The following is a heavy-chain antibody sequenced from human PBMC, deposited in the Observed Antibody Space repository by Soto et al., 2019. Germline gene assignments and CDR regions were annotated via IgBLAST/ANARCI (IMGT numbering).Heavy chain of an antibody. CDR1: GGSISSYY. V-gene: IGHV4-59*01. D-gene: IGHD3-22*01. J-gene: IGHJ6*02. CDR3: ARIYDSSSYYYGMDV. CDR2: IYYSGST. Sequence: PSETLSLTCTVSGGSISSYYWSWIRQPPGKGLEWIGYIYYSGSTNYNPSLKSRVTISVDTSKNQFSLKLSSVTAADTAVYYCARIYDSSSYYYGMDVWGQGTTVTVSS.